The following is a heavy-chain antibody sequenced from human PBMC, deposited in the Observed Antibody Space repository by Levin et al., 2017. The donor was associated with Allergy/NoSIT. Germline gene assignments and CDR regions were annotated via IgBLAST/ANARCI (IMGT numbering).Heavy chain of an antibody. Sequence: GGSLRLSCAASGFTFSSYAMSWVRQAPGKGLEWVSAISGSGGSTYYAASVKGRFTISRDNSKTTLYLQMNSLRAEDTAVYYCAKDAVFSRLDWSNWFDPWGQGTLVTVSS. CDR3: AKDAVFSRLDWSNWFDP. V-gene: IGHV3-23*01. J-gene: IGHJ5*02. D-gene: IGHD3-9*01. CDR1: GFTFSSYA. CDR2: ISGSGGST.